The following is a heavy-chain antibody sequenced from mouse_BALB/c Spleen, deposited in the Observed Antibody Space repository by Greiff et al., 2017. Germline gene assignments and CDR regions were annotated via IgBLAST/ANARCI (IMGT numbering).Heavy chain of an antibody. CDR1: GFTFSSYG. D-gene: IGHD4-1*01. J-gene: IGHJ1*01. CDR2: INSNGGST. Sequence: DVQLVESGGGLVQPGGSLKLSCAASGFTFSSYGMSWVRQTPDKRLELVATINSNGGSTYYPDSVKGRFTISRDNAKNTLYLQMSSLKSEDTAMYYCARTGTWYFDVWGAGTTVTVSS. V-gene: IGHV5-6-3*01. CDR3: ARTGTWYFDV.